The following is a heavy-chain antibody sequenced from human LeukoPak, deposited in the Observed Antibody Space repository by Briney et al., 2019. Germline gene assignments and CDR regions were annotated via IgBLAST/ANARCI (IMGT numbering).Heavy chain of an antibody. D-gene: IGHD1-26*01. J-gene: IGHJ4*02. V-gene: IGHV4-59*08. CDR3: ARRSGSYAFDY. CDR1: GGSISSYY. Sequence: KPSETLSLTSTASGGSISSYYWSWIRQPPGKGLEWIGYIYYSGSTHYNPSLKSRVTISVDTSKNQFSLKLSSVTAADTAVYYCARRSGSYAFDYWGQGTLVTVSS. CDR2: IYYSGST.